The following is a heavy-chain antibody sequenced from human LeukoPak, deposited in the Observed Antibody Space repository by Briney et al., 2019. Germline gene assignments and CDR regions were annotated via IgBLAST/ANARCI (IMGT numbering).Heavy chain of an antibody. J-gene: IGHJ4*02. CDR3: ARDRSSWSSLDY. CDR2: ISYDGSNK. D-gene: IGHD6-13*01. CDR1: GFTFSSYA. Sequence: GRSLRLSCAASGFTFSSYAMHWVRQAPGKGLEWVAVISYDGSNKYYADSVKGRFTISRDNSKNTLYLQMNSLRAEDTAVYYCARDRSSWSSLDYWGQGTLVTVSS. V-gene: IGHV3-30*01.